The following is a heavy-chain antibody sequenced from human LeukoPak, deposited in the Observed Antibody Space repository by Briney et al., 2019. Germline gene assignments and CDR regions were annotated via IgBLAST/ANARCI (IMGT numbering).Heavy chain of an antibody. Sequence: PGRSLRLSCAASGFTFDDYAMHWVRQAPGKGLEWVPGISWNSGSIGYADSVKGRFTISRDNAKNSLYLQMNSLRAEDTALYYCAKGMPGSSSFDYWGQGTLVTVSS. CDR1: GFTFDDYA. D-gene: IGHD3-10*01. CDR3: AKGMPGSSSFDY. J-gene: IGHJ4*02. V-gene: IGHV3-9*01. CDR2: ISWNSGSI.